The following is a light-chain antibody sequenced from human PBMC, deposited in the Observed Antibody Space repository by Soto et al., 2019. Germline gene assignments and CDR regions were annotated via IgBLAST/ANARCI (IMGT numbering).Light chain of an antibody. CDR3: QHYGTTPWT. Sequence: ENVLTQSPGTLSLSPGERATLSCRASQSITSNSLAWYQQKPGLAPRLLIYGASRRATGIPDRFSGSGSGTDFTLTISRVEPEDFAVYYCQHYGTTPWTFGQGTKVGIK. CDR2: GAS. CDR1: QSITSNS. V-gene: IGKV3-20*01. J-gene: IGKJ1*01.